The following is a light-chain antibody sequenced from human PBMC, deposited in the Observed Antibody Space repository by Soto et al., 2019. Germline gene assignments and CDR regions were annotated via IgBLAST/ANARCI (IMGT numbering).Light chain of an antibody. J-gene: IGKJ5*01. CDR1: QSFRGL. CDR3: QQHHMWHIT. Sequence: EIVMTQSPATLSVSAGERATISCRASQSFRGLLAWYQQKPGQAPRLLIYDASNRATGIPPRFSGSWSGTDLTLTISSLEPEDSAVDYCQQHHMWHITFGQGTRREIK. CDR2: DAS. V-gene: IGKV3-11*01.